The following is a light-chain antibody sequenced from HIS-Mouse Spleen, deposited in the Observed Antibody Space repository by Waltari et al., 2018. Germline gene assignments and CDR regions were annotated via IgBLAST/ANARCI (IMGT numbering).Light chain of an antibody. CDR2: ECS. CDR1: ITSVGSYNL. CDR3: CSYAGSSTWV. Sequence: QSALTQPASVSGFPGHSTTTPFPGSITSVGSYNLVSWYQQHPGKAPKLMIYECSKRPSGVSNRFSGSKSGNTASLTISGLQAEDEADYYCCSYAGSSTWVFGGGTKLTVL. V-gene: IGLV2-23*01. J-gene: IGLJ3*02.